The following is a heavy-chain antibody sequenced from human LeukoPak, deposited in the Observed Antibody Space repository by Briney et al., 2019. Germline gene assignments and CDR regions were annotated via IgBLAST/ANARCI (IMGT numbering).Heavy chain of an antibody. Sequence: PGGSLRLSCAASGFTVSNKYMTWVRQAPGKGLEWVSLIYSDGRTYYADSVKGRCTISRDNSKNTLYLQMNSLRVEDTAVYYCARGPFLSGYLDAFDIWGQGTLVTVSS. D-gene: IGHD3-22*01. V-gene: IGHV3-53*01. J-gene: IGHJ4*02. CDR2: IYSDGRT. CDR1: GFTVSNKY. CDR3: ARGPFLSGYLDAFDI.